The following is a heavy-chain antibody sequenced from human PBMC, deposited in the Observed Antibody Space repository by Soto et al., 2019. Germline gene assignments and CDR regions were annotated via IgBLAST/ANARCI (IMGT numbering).Heavy chain of an antibody. J-gene: IGHJ5*02. CDR1: GFTFSSYS. V-gene: IGHV3-48*01. CDR2: ISSSSSTI. Sequence: EVQLVESGGGLVQPGGSLRLSCAASGFTFSSYSMNWVRQAPGKGLEWVSYISSSSSTIYYADSVKGRFTISRDNAKNSLYLQMNNVRAEDTAVYYCARDVDSSSWLFGVFDPWGQGTLVTVSS. CDR3: ARDVDSSSWLFGVFDP. D-gene: IGHD6-13*01.